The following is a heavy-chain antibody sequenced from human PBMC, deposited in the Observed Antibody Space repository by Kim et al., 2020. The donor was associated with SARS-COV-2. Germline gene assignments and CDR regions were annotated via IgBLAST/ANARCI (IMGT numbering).Heavy chain of an antibody. J-gene: IGHJ4*02. CDR2: FEPEDGET. V-gene: IGHV1-24*01. Sequence: ASVKVSCKVSGYTLTELSMHWVRQAPGKGLEWMGGFEPEDGETIYAQKYQGRVTMTGDTSTAKADMDLSSLRSEDTAVYYCATLDRSDYYKEYYFDYWGQGTLVTVSS. CDR3: ATLDRSDYYKEYYFDY. CDR1: GYTLTELS. D-gene: IGHD3-22*01.